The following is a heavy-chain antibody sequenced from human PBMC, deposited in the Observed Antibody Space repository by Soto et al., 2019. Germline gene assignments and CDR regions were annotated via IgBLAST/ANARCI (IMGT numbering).Heavy chain of an antibody. D-gene: IGHD2-2*01. V-gene: IGHV5-10-1*04. CDR1: GYSFAGYW. CDR3: ARPTYCSSTHCSPFDY. Sequence: PGESLKISCKGSGYSFAGYWITWVRQKPGKGLEWMGRIDPSDSQTYYSPSFQGQVTISADKSISTAYLQWSSLEASDTAMYYCARPTYCSSTHCSPFDYWGQGTLVTVSS. CDR2: IDPSDSQT. J-gene: IGHJ4*02.